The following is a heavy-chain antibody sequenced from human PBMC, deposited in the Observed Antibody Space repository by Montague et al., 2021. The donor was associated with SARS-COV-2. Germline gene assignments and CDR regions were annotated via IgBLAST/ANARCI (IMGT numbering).Heavy chain of an antibody. Sequence: SETLSLTCTVSGGSISSTSYYWGWIRQPPGKGLEWIGSISYSGSTYYKSSLKSQVTISVDTSKNQFSLRLSSVTAADTAVYYCARHITGSGNAFDIWGQGTMVTDSS. CDR1: GGSISSTSYY. CDR3: ARHITGSGNAFDI. D-gene: IGHD3-10*01. CDR2: ISYSGST. J-gene: IGHJ3*02. V-gene: IGHV4-39*01.